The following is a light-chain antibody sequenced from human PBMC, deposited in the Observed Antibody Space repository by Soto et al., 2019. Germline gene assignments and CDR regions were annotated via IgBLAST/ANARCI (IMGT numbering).Light chain of an antibody. J-gene: IGKJ1*01. CDR2: AAS. CDR3: QQLSIYPRT. Sequence: DIRLTQSPSFLSASVGDRVTITCRASQDINSYLAWYQQKVGRAPKLLIYAASTLHSAAPSRFSGAGSGTEFTLTISSLQPEDVATYYCQQLSIYPRTFGQGTKVEF. CDR1: QDINSY. V-gene: IGKV1-9*01.